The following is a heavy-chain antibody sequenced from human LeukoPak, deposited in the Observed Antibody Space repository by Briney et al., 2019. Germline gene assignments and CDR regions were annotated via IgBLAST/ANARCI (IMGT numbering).Heavy chain of an antibody. CDR3: ARGHYYDSSGYYSYYFDY. D-gene: IGHD3-22*01. J-gene: IGHJ4*02. CDR1: GGTFSSYA. CDR2: IIPIFGTA. Sequence: SVKVSCKASGGTFSSYAISWVRQAPGQGLEWMGGIIPIFGTANYAQKFQGRVTLTTEESTSTAYMELSSLRSEDTAVYYCARGHYYDSSGYYSYYFDYWGQGTLVTVSS. V-gene: IGHV1-69*05.